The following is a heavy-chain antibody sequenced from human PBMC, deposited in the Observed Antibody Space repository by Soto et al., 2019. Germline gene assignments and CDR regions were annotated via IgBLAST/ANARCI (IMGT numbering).Heavy chain of an antibody. CDR3: ATGTGTQDFYGLDV. Sequence: HPGGSLRLSCAASGFTFSRHGMHWVRQAPGKGLEWVAVVSFDGGKKYYADSVKGRFTISRDNSKNTLYLQLNSLRADDTAVYYCATGTGTQDFYGLDVWGQGTTVTVSS. CDR2: VSFDGGKK. V-gene: IGHV3-30*03. J-gene: IGHJ6*02. D-gene: IGHD1-1*01. CDR1: GFTFSRHG.